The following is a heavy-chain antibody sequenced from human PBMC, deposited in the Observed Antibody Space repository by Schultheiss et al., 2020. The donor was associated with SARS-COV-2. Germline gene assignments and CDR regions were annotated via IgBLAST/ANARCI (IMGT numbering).Heavy chain of an antibody. CDR3: AGGSGYSYGLGGYYFDY. V-gene: IGHV4-4*07. D-gene: IGHD5-18*01. CDR2: IYTSGST. Sequence: SETLSLTCTVSGGSISSYYWSWIRQPAGKGLEWIGRIYTSGSTNYNPSLKSRVTISVDTSKNQFSLKLSSVTAADTAVYYCAGGSGYSYGLGGYYFDYWGQGTLVTVSS. J-gene: IGHJ4*02. CDR1: GGSISSYY.